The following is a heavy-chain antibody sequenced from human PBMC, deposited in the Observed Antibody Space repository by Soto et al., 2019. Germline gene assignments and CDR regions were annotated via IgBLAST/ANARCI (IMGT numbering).Heavy chain of an antibody. CDR1: GFTFSSYG. Sequence: PGGSLRLSCAASGFTFSSYGMHWVRQAPGKGLEWVAVISYDGSNKYYADSVKGRFTISRDNSKNTLYLQMNSLRAEDTAVYYCAKDSVEYCTNGVCYKPDYYYYYGMDVWGQGTTVTVSS. J-gene: IGHJ6*02. D-gene: IGHD2-8*01. CDR3: AKDSVEYCTNGVCYKPDYYYYYGMDV. V-gene: IGHV3-30*18. CDR2: ISYDGSNK.